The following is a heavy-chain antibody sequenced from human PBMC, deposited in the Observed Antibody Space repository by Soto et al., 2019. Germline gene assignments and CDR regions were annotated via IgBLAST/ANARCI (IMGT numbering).Heavy chain of an antibody. Sequence: GGSLRLSCAASGFTFSSYSMNWVRQAPGKGLEWVSYISSSSSTIYYADSVKGRFTISRDNAKNSLYLQMNSLRAEDTAVYYCAVVPAANGHYGMDVWGQGTTVTV. CDR1: GFTFSSYS. V-gene: IGHV3-48*01. CDR2: ISSSSSTI. CDR3: AVVPAANGHYGMDV. D-gene: IGHD2-2*01. J-gene: IGHJ6*02.